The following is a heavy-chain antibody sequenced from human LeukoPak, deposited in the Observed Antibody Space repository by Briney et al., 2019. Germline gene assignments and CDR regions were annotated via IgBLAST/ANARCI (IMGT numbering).Heavy chain of an antibody. D-gene: IGHD4-17*01. Sequence: PGGSLRLSCAASGFTFNTYEMNWVRQAPGKGLEWLSYIPSSGGSNYYADSVKGRFTISRDNAKNSLYLQMNSLRVEYTAVYYCARDAYGATFDAFDIWGRGTTVTVSS. V-gene: IGHV3-48*03. CDR3: ARDAYGATFDAFDI. CDR2: IPSSGGSN. J-gene: IGHJ3*02. CDR1: GFTFNTYE.